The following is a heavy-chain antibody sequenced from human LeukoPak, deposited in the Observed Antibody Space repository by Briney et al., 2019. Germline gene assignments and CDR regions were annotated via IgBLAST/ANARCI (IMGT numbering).Heavy chain of an antibody. J-gene: IGHJ4*02. CDR3: ARENIAAAGTRGDY. D-gene: IGHD6-13*01. CDR2: INPNSGGT. Sequence: VASVKVSCKASGYTFTGYYMHWVRQAPGQGLEWMGWINPNSGGTNYAQKFQGRVTMTRDTSISTAYMELSRLRSDDTAVYYCARENIAAAGTRGDYWGQGTLVTVSP. V-gene: IGHV1-2*02. CDR1: GYTFTGYY.